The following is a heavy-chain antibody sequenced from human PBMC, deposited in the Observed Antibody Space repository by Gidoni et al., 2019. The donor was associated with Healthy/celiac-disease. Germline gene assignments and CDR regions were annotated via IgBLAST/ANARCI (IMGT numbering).Heavy chain of an antibody. CDR2: IWYDGSNK. CDR3: AREGIAAAGDYYYYMDV. J-gene: IGHJ6*03. CDR1: GFTFRSYG. Sequence: QVQLVESGGGVVQPGRSLRLSCAASGFTFRSYGMHWVRQAPGKGLEWVAVIWYDGSNKYYADSVKGRFTISRDNSKNTLYLQMNSLRAEDTAVYYCAREGIAAAGDYYYYMDVWGKGTTVTVSS. V-gene: IGHV3-33*01. D-gene: IGHD6-13*01.